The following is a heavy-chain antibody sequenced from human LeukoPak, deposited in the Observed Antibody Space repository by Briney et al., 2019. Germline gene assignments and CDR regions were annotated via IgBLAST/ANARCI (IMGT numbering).Heavy chain of an antibody. CDR3: ATSRGSWPDYFDY. J-gene: IGHJ4*02. CDR1: GFTFSSYE. D-gene: IGHD6-13*01. CDR2: ISTSGSTI. Sequence: GGSLRLSCAASGFTFSSYEMNWVRQAPGKGLDWVSYISTSGSTIYYADSVKGRFTISRDNAKNSLYLQMDSLRAEDTAVYYCATSRGSWPDYFDYWGQGTLVTVSS. V-gene: IGHV3-48*03.